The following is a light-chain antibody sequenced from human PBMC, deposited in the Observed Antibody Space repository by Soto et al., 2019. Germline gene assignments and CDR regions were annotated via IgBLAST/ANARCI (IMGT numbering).Light chain of an antibody. CDR2: EVS. V-gene: IGLV2-14*01. CDR3: SSYTSSSTYV. J-gene: IGLJ1*01. Sequence: QSVLTQPASVSGSSGQSITISCTGTSSDVGGYNYVSWYQQHPGKAPKLMIYEVSNRPSGVSNRFSGSKSGNTASLTISGLQAEDEADYYCSSYTSSSTYVFGTGTKV. CDR1: SSDVGGYNY.